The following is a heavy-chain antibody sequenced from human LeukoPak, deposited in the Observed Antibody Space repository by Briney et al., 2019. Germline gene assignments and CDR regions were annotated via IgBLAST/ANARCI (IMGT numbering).Heavy chain of an antibody. CDR3: ARDLLTMVRGVMIFDY. D-gene: IGHD3-10*01. CDR2: ISSSSSYI. Sequence: GGSLRLSCAASGFTFSSYSMNWVRQAPGKGLEWVSSISSSSSYIYYADSVKGRFTISRDNAKNSLYLQMNSLRAEDTAVYYCARDLLTMVRGVMIFDYWGQGTLVTVSS. J-gene: IGHJ4*02. CDR1: GFTFSSYS. V-gene: IGHV3-21*01.